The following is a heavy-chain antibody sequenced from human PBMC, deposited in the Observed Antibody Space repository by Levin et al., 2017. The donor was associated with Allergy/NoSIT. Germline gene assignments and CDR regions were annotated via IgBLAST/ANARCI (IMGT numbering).Heavy chain of an antibody. CDR2: INHSGST. V-gene: IGHV4-34*01. CDR3: ARGGTMVRAYYYYYGMDV. CDR1: GGSFSGYY. D-gene: IGHD3-10*01. J-gene: IGHJ6*02. Sequence: SATLSLTCAVYGGSFSGYYWSWIRQPPGKGLEWIGEINHSGSTNYNPSLKSRVTISVDTSKNQFSLKLSSVTAADTAVYYCARGGTMVRAYYYYYGMDVWGQGTTVTVSS.